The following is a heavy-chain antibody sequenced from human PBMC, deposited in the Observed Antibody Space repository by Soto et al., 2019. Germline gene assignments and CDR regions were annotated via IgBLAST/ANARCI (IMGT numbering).Heavy chain of an antibody. Sequence: TSETLSLTCAVYGGSFSGYYWSWIRQPPGKGLEWIGEINHSGSTNYNPSLKSRVTISVDTSKNQFSLKRSSVTAADTAVYYCARGVPFYDILTGYRYYYGMDVWGQGTTVTVSS. J-gene: IGHJ6*02. D-gene: IGHD3-9*01. CDR3: ARGVPFYDILTGYRYYYGMDV. V-gene: IGHV4-34*01. CDR2: INHSGST. CDR1: GGSFSGYY.